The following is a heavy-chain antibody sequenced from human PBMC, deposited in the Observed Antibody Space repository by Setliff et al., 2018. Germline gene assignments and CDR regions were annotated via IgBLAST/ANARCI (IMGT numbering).Heavy chain of an antibody. D-gene: IGHD3-3*01. CDR3: AGEFYSFWSGYTDRQYYFYGMDV. CDR2: IIPVFGTA. J-gene: IGHJ6*02. V-gene: IGHV1-69*13. Sequence: SVKVSCKASGGTFSSYAISWVRQAPGQGLEWMGGIIPVFGTADYAQEFQGRVTITADESTTTFYMEVSSLRSDDTAVYYCAGEFYSFWSGYTDRQYYFYGMDVWGQGTTVTVSS. CDR1: GGTFSSYA.